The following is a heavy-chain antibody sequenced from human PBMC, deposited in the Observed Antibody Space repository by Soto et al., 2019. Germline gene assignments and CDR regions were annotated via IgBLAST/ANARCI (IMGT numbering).Heavy chain of an antibody. CDR3: AKGGGSYTTGWYNDY. D-gene: IGHD6-19*01. Sequence: QVKLQESGPGLVKPSETMSLTCTVSGVSLSNSYCSWARQPPGKGLEWIGHIWSSGSTNYNPSLRSRVILSVDTARNQVPLQFRSVTATDTAVYYCAKGGGSYTTGWYNDYWGQGTLVTVSS. V-gene: IGHV4-4*08. J-gene: IGHJ4*02. CDR1: GVSLSNSY. CDR2: IWSSGST.